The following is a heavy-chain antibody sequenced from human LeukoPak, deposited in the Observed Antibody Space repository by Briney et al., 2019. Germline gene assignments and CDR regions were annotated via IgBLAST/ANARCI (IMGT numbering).Heavy chain of an antibody. Sequence: SSETLSLTCAVYGGSFSGYYWSWIRQPPGKGLEWIGEINHSGSTNYNPSLKSRVTTSVDTSKNQFSLKLSSVTAADTAVYYCARGLRGDPHPDNAFDIWGQGTMVTVSS. D-gene: IGHD2-21*02. V-gene: IGHV4-34*01. J-gene: IGHJ3*02. CDR1: GGSFSGYY. CDR2: INHSGST. CDR3: ARGLRGDPHPDNAFDI.